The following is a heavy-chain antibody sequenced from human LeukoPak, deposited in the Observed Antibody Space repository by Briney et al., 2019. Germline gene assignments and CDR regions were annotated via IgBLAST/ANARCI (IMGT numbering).Heavy chain of an antibody. CDR1: GFTFSSYA. Sequence: PGGSLRLSCAASGFTFSSYAMSWVRQAPGKGLEWVSVIYSGGSTYYADSVKGRFTISRDNSKNTLYLQMNSLRAEDTAVYYCARDSCSGGSCYYYYYYGMDVWGQGTTVTVSS. D-gene: IGHD2-15*01. CDR2: IYSGGST. V-gene: IGHV3-66*01. CDR3: ARDSCSGGSCYYYYYYGMDV. J-gene: IGHJ6*02.